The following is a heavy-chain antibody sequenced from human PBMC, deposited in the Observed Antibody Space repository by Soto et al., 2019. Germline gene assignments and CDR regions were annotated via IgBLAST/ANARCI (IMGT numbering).Heavy chain of an antibody. Sequence: ASVKVSCKVSGYSLTELSMHWVRQAPGKGLDWMGGFDPEDGETIYAQKFQGRVTMTEDTSTDTAYMELSSLRSEDTAVYYCATHHYYDSSGYYYGKLFDYWGQGTLVTVSS. CDR3: ATHHYYDSSGYYYGKLFDY. CDR1: GYSLTELS. CDR2: FDPEDGET. D-gene: IGHD3-22*01. V-gene: IGHV1-24*01. J-gene: IGHJ4*02.